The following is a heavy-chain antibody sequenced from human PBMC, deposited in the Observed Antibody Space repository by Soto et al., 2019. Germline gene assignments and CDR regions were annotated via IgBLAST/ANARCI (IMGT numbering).Heavy chain of an antibody. J-gene: IGHJ4*02. CDR1: GGSINSYW. Sequence: PSETLSLTCSVSGGSINSYWWSWIRQPAGKGLEWIGCVYSSGTTDYNPSLNSRATLSGKTSKNQFSLKLSSVTAAETAVYYCARDVSSYAYGEGYWGQGIQVTVSS. CDR2: VYSSGTT. D-gene: IGHD3-10*01. CDR3: ARDVSSYAYGEGY. V-gene: IGHV4-4*07.